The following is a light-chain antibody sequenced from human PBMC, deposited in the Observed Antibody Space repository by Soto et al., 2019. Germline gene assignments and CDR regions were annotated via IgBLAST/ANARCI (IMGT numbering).Light chain of an antibody. Sequence: QSVLTQPASVSGSPGQSITISCTGTSSDVGSYNLVSWYQQHPGKAPKLMIYEGSKRPSGVSNRFSGSKSGNTASLTISGLQAEDEADDYCCSYEGSSTLWVFGGGTKLTVL. CDR2: EGS. CDR3: CSYEGSSTLWV. V-gene: IGLV2-23*01. J-gene: IGLJ3*02. CDR1: SSDVGSYNL.